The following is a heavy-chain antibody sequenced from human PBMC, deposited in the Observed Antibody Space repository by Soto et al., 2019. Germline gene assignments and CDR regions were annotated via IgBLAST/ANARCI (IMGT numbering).Heavy chain of an antibody. J-gene: IGHJ4*02. D-gene: IGHD3-10*01. V-gene: IGHV4-39*07. CDR1: GGSISSSSYY. CDR2: IYYSGST. Sequence: SETLSLTCTVSGGSISSSSYYWGWIRQPPGKGLEWIGSIYYSGSTNYNPSLKSRVTISVDTSNNQFSLKLSSVTAADTAVYYCARGSPPPWYYYGSGSYYHLFDYWGQGTLVTVSS. CDR3: ARGSPPPWYYYGSGSYYHLFDY.